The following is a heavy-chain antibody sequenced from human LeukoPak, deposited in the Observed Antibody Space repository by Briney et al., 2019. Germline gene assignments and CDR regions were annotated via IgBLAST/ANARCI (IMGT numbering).Heavy chain of an antibody. CDR1: GVTFSSYG. J-gene: IGHJ4*02. CDR3: AKDRGRQAYSSGIETGGHFDY. V-gene: IGHV3-30*02. Sequence: GGSLRLSRTASGVTFSSYGMHWVRQAPGKGLEWVAFIRYDGSNKYYADSVKGRFTISRDNSKNTLYLQMNSLRAEDAAVYYCAKDRGRQAYSSGIETGGHFDYWGQGTLVTGSS. D-gene: IGHD5-18*01. CDR2: IRYDGSNK.